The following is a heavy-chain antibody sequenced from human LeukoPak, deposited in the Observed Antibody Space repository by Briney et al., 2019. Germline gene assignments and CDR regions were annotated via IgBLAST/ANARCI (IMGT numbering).Heavy chain of an antibody. D-gene: IGHD5-18*01. Sequence: PGGSLRLSCAASGFTFSSNWMHWVRQVPGKGLVWVSRINRDGSRTDYADSVKGRFTISRDNAKNTLYLQMNSLRAEDTAVYYCASEGGGYGDPWGQGTLVTVSS. CDR2: INRDGSRT. V-gene: IGHV3-74*01. CDR3: ASEGGGYGDP. J-gene: IGHJ5*02. CDR1: GFTFSSNW.